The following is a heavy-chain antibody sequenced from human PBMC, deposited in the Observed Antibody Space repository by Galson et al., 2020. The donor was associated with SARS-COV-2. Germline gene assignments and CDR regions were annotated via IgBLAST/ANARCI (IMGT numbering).Heavy chain of an antibody. CDR1: GFTFSDFY. J-gene: IGHJ4*02. CDR2: NDPAGTSI. CDR3: ARGHWKLDY. Sequence: GESLKIYCAAFGFTFSDFYMTWIRQSPGKGLEWVSYNDPAGTSIYYADSVKGRFTISRDNAENLLYLQMNSLTAEDTAVYFCARGHWKLDYWGQGTQVTVSS. D-gene: IGHD1-1*01. V-gene: IGHV3-11*01.